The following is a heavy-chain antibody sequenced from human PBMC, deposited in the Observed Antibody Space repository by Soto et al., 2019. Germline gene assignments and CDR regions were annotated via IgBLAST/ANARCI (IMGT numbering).Heavy chain of an antibody. J-gene: IGHJ4*02. CDR3: ARTSGYYYDSSGLPG. Sequence: SETLSLTCTVSGGSISSGDYYWSWIRQPPGKGLEWIGYIYYSGSTYYNPSLKSRVTISVDTSKNQFSLKLSSVTAADTAVYYCARTSGYYYDSSGLPGWGQGTLVTVSS. CDR2: IYYSGST. D-gene: IGHD3-22*01. CDR1: GGSISSGDYY. V-gene: IGHV4-30-4*01.